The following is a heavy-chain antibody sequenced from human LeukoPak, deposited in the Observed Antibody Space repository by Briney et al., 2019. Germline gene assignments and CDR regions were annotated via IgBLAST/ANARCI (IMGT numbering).Heavy chain of an antibody. CDR1: GYRFTTYG. J-gene: IGHJ5*02. V-gene: IGHV1-18*01. CDR3: ARDWESDARTITDR. CDR2: VSANSGET. Sequence: ASVKVSCTASGYRFTTYGISWLRQAPGQGLVWMGWVSANSGETSYAQSFRDRVTLTTDTSTSTAYIELRSLTSDDTAVYYCARDWESDARTITDRWGQGTLVTVSS. D-gene: IGHD5-12*01.